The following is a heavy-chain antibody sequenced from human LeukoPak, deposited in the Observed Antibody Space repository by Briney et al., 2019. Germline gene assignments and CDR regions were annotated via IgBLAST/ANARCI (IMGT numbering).Heavy chain of an antibody. J-gene: IGHJ4*02. V-gene: IGHV1-69*04. Sequence: EASVKVSCKASGGTFSSYAISWVRQAPGQGLEWMGRIIPILGIANYAQKFQGRVTITADKSTSTAYMELSSLRSDDTAVYYCARDVVRGVITYFDYWGQGTLVTVSS. CDR1: GGTFSSYA. CDR3: ARDVVRGVITYFDY. D-gene: IGHD3-10*01. CDR2: IIPILGIA.